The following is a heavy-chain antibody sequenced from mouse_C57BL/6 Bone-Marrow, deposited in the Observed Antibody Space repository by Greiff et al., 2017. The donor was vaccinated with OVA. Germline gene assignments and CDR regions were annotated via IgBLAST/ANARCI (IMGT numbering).Heavy chain of an antibody. D-gene: IGHD1-1*01. CDR2: IHPNSGST. V-gene: IGHV1-64*01. J-gene: IGHJ3*01. Sequence: VQLQQPGAELVKPGASVKLSCKASGYTFTSYWMHWVKQRPGQGLEWIGMIHPNSGSTNYNEKFKSKATLTVDKSSSTAYMQLSSLTSEDSAVYYCVPEKGSPFAYWGQGTLVTVSA. CDR1: GYTFTSYW. CDR3: VPEKGSPFAY.